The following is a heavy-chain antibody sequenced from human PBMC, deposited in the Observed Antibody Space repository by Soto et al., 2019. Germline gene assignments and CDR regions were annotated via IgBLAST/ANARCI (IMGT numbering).Heavy chain of an antibody. CDR3: ARDSWSQY. V-gene: IGHV3-66*01. J-gene: IGHJ1*01. Sequence: GGSLRLSCAASGFSVSSNYMNWVRQAPGKGLEWVSIIHNGGETYYADSVKDRFTVSRDNSKNTVFLQMNSLRAEDTAVYYCARDSWSQYWGQGTLVTVSS. D-gene: IGHD2-15*01. CDR1: GFSVSSNY. CDR2: IHNGGET.